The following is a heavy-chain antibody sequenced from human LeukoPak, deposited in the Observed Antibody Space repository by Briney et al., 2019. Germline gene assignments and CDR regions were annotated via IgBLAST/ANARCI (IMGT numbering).Heavy chain of an antibody. J-gene: IGHJ5*02. CDR2: IYPGDSDT. CDR1: GYSFTSYW. CDR3: ARTRSITMVRGNRLNWFDP. D-gene: IGHD3-10*01. V-gene: IGHV5-51*01. Sequence: GESLKISCKGSGYSFTSYWIGWVRQMPGKGLEWMGIIYPGDSDTRYSPSFQGQVTISADKSISTAYLQWSSLKASDTAMYYCARTRSITMVRGNRLNWFDPWGQGTLVTASS.